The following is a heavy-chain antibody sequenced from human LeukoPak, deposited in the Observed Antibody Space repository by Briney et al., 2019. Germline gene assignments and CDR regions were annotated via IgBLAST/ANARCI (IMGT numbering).Heavy chain of an antibody. V-gene: IGHV3-30-3*01. D-gene: IGHD5-24*01. CDR1: GFTFSSYA. Sequence: GGPLRLSCAASGFTFSSYAMHWVRQAPGKGLEWVAVISYDGSNKYYADSVKGRFTISRDNSKNTLYLQMNSLRAEDTAVYYCAKGRMMATIMISFDYWGRGTLVTVSS. J-gene: IGHJ4*02. CDR2: ISYDGSNK. CDR3: AKGRMMATIMISFDY.